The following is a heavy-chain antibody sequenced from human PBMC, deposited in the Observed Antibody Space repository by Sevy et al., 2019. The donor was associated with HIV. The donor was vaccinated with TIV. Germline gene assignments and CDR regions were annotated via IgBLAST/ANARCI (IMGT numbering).Heavy chain of an antibody. J-gene: IGHJ5*02. V-gene: IGHV4-38-2*01. CDR3: ASLGITIVRGVNDNWFDP. D-gene: IGHD3-10*01. CDR1: GYSISSGYY. Sequence: SETLSLTCAVSGYSISSGYYWGWIRQPPGKGLEWIGTISHAGNTYYNPSLKSRVTISLDTSKNPFSLKLSSVTPADTAVYYCASLGITIVRGVNDNWFDPWGLGTLVTVSS. CDR2: ISHAGNT.